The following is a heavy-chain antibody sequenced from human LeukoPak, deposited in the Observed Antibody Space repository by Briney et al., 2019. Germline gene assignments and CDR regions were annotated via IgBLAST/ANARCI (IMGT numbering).Heavy chain of an antibody. V-gene: IGHV4-30-2*01. CDR2: FSHSGRT. Sequence: SQTLSLTCTVSGGSINSGGYYWTWIRQPPGEGLEWIAYFSHSGRTFYNPSLKSRVTISLDTSKNQFSLNLRSVTAADTAVYCCAGQNIPTPHDYWGQGTQVTVSS. CDR3: AGQNIPTPHDY. J-gene: IGHJ4*02. CDR1: GGSINSGGYY. D-gene: IGHD2-2*02.